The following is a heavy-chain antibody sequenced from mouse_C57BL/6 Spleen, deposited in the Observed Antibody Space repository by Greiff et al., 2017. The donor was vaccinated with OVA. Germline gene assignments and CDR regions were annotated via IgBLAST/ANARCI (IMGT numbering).Heavy chain of an antibody. V-gene: IGHV2-2*01. J-gene: IGHJ2*01. CDR1: GFSLTSYG. CDR2: IWSGGST. Sequence: QVQLQQSGPGLVQPSQSLSITCTVSGFSLTSYGVHWVRQSPGKGLEWLGVIWSGGSTDYNAAFISRLSISKDNSKSQVFFKRNSLQADDTAIYYCARNPLCSGPYYFDYWGQGTTLTVAS. CDR3: ARNPLCSGPYYFDY. D-gene: IGHD3-2*02.